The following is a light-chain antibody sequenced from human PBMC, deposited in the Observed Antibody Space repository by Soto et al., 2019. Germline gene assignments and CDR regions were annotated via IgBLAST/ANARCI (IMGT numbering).Light chain of an antibody. CDR3: QQYGSSFRYT. CDR1: QSVNGNY. CDR2: GAS. V-gene: IGKV3-20*01. J-gene: IGKJ2*01. Sequence: EIVLTQSPGTLSLSPGERATLSCRASQSVNGNYLTWYQQKPGQAPRLLIYGASSRATGIPDRFSGSGSGTGFTLTTSTLEPEDFAVYYCQQYGSSFRYTFGQGTKLEIK.